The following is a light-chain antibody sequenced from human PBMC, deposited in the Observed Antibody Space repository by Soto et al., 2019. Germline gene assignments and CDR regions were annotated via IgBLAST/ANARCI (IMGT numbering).Light chain of an antibody. Sequence: EIVMTQSPVTLSVSPGERATLSCRASQNISRSLAWYQQKPGQGPSLLIYGTSTRAGGVPDRFSGSGSGTDFTLTIDRLEPEDFAVYYCQQSLNPKTFGQGTKVDIK. CDR3: QQSLNPKT. CDR2: GTS. J-gene: IGKJ1*01. V-gene: IGKV3-15*01. CDR1: QNISRS.